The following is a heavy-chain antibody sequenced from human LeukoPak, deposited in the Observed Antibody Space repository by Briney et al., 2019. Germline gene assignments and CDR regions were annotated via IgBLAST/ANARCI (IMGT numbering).Heavy chain of an antibody. CDR3: ARGPYSYDSSGAFDI. V-gene: IGHV4-59*08. D-gene: IGHD3-22*01. Sequence: SETLSLTCTVSGGSISSYYWSWIRQPPGKGLEWVGHIFYIGSTNYNPSLKSRVTISVDTSKNQFSLKLSSVTAADTAVYFCARGPYSYDSSGAFDIWGQGTMVTVSS. CDR2: IFYIGST. CDR1: GGSISSYY. J-gene: IGHJ3*02.